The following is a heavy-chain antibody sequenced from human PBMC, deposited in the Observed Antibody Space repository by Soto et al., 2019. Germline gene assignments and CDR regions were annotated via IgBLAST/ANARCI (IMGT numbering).Heavy chain of an antibody. D-gene: IGHD1-1*01. Sequence: SETLSLTCTVSGVTVSSDAYYWSWIRQPPGKGLEWIGNIYHTGSTYYSPSLKSRVDISLDRSTNQFSLRLSSVTAADTAVYYCARYRFSGTKWYKFDYWGQGTLVTVSS. CDR2: IYHTGST. J-gene: IGHJ4*02. CDR3: ARYRFSGTKWYKFDY. V-gene: IGHV4-31*03. CDR1: GVTVSSDAYY.